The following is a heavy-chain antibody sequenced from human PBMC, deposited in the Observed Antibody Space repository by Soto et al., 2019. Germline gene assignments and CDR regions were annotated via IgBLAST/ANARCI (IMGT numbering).Heavy chain of an antibody. CDR1: CGSISSGDYY. V-gene: IGHV4-30-4*01. Sequence: QVQLQESGPGLVKPSQTLSLTCTVSCGSISSGDYYWSCIRQPPGKGLEWIGYIYYSGSTYYNPSLNSRVTISVDTSKNQFSLKLSSVTAADTAVYYCARVGGFGATTIDYWGQGTLVTVSS. D-gene: IGHD3-10*01. CDR3: ARVGGFGATTIDY. CDR2: IYYSGST. J-gene: IGHJ4*02.